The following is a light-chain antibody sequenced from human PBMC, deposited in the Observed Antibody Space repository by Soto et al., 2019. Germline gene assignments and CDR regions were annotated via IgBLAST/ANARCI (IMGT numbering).Light chain of an antibody. CDR3: QQRINYPLT. V-gene: IGKV3D-11*01. Sequence: EIQLTQSPAILSVSPGDRVTLSCRASQGVTSYLAWYQQKPGQAPRLLIYDASTRQTGIPTRFSGSGSGTDFTLTISSLEPEDFAAYYCQQRINYPLTFGRGTKVEIK. CDR2: DAS. J-gene: IGKJ4*01. CDR1: QGVTSY.